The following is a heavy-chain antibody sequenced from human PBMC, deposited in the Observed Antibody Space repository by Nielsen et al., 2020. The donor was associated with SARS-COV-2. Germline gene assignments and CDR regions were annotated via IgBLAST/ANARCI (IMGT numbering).Heavy chain of an antibody. V-gene: IGHV3-11*01. CDR3: AYSGSSSGYYYYYGMDV. CDR1: GFTFSDYY. D-gene: IGHD1-26*01. J-gene: IGHJ6*02. CDR2: ISSSGSTI. Sequence: GESLKISCAASGFTFSDYYMSWIRQAPGKGLEWVSYISSSGSTIYYADSVKGRFTISRDNAKNSLYLQMNSLRAEDTAVYYCAYSGSSSGYYYYYGMDVWGQGTTVTVSS.